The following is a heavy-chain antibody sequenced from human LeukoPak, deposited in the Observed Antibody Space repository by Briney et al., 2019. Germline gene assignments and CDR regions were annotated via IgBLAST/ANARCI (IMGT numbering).Heavy chain of an antibody. CDR1: GFTFGDYA. CDR2: IRSKAYGGTT. D-gene: IGHD1-14*01. V-gene: IGHV3-49*04. J-gene: IGHJ4*02. CDR3: SYSGYNDY. Sequence: GGSLRLSCTASGFTFGDYAMSWVRQAPGKGLEWVGSIRSKAYGGTTEYAASVKGRFTISRDDSKSIAYLQMNSLKTEDTAVYYCSYSGYNDYWGQGTLVTVSS.